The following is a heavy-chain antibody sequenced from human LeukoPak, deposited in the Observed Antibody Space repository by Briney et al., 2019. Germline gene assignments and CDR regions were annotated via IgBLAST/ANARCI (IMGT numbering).Heavy chain of an antibody. CDR2: IYSGGSA. CDR3: ARGGPAAGRFDY. V-gene: IGHV3-66*01. CDR1: GFTVSSNN. D-gene: IGHD6-13*01. J-gene: IGHJ4*02. Sequence: GGSLRLSCAASGFTVSSNNMSWVRQAPGKGLEWVSVIYSGGSAYYADSVKGRFTISRDNSKNTLYLQMNSLRAEDTAVYYCARGGPAAGRFDYWGQGTLVTVSS.